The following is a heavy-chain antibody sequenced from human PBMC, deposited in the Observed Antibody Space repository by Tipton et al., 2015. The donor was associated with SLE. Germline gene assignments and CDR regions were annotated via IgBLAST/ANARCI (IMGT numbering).Heavy chain of an antibody. CDR1: GYTFTSYD. CDR2: MNPNSGNT. D-gene: IGHD3-10*01. J-gene: IGHJ6*02. CDR3: ARSMVQGVMGYYYGMDV. V-gene: IGHV1-8*01. Sequence: QSGAEVKKPGASVKVSCKASGYTFTSYDINWVRQATGQGLEWMGWMNPNSGNTGYAQKFQGRVTMTRNTSISTAYMELSSLRSEDTAVYYCARSMVQGVMGYYYGMDVWGQGPTVTVSS.